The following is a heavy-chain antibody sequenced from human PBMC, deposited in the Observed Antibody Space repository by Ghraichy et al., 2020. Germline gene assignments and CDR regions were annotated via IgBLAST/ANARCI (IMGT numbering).Heavy chain of an antibody. Sequence: SETLSLTCTVSGGSISSYYWSWIRQPPGKGLEWIGYIYYSGSTNYNPSLKSRVTILVDTSKNQFSLKLSSVTAADTAVYYCARSRDIAAADYWGQGTLVTVSS. CDR1: GGSISSYY. V-gene: IGHV4-59*01. J-gene: IGHJ4*02. D-gene: IGHD6-13*01. CDR3: ARSRDIAAADY. CDR2: IYYSGST.